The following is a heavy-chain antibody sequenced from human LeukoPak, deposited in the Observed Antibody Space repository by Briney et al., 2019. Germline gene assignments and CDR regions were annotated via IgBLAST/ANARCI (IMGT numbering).Heavy chain of an antibody. D-gene: IGHD7-27*01. CDR3: ARDQLNWGIGFCDY. Sequence: RGSLRLSCAASGFTFSSYSMNRVRQAPGKRLEWVSSISSSSSYIYYADSVKGRFTISRDNAKNSLYLQMNSLRAEDTAVYYCARDQLNWGIGFCDYWGQGTLVTVSS. CDR1: GFTFSSYS. CDR2: ISSSSSYI. J-gene: IGHJ4*02. V-gene: IGHV3-21*01.